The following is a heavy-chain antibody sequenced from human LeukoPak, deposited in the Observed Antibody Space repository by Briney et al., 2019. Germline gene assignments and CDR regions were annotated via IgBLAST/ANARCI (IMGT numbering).Heavy chain of an antibody. V-gene: IGHV1-18*01. J-gene: IGHJ4*02. CDR3: ATSGSYRAFDY. D-gene: IGHD1-26*01. CDR1: GGTFSSYA. Sequence: ASVKVSCKASGGTFSSYAISWVRQAPGQGLEWMGWISAYNGNTNYAQKLQGRVTMTEDTSTDTAYMELSSLRSEDTAVYYCATSGSYRAFDYWGQGTLVTVSS. CDR2: ISAYNGNT.